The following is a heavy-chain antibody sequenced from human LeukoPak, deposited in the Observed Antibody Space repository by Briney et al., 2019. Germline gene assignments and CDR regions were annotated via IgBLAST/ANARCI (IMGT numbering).Heavy chain of an antibody. CDR2: ISGSGGST. J-gene: IGHJ4*02. D-gene: IGHD2-2*01. CDR3: ARIVVVPAAISSPPSRNFDY. V-gene: IGHV3-23*01. CDR1: GFTVSSNY. Sequence: GGSLRLSCAASGFTVSSNYMSWVRQAPGKGLEWVSAISGSGGSTYYADSVKGRFTISRDNSKNTLYLQMNSLRAEDTAVYYCARIVVVPAAISSPPSRNFDYWGQGTLVTVSS.